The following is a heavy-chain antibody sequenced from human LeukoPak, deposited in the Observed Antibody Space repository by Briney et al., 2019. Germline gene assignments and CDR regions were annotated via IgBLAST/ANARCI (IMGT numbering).Heavy chain of an antibody. Sequence: GGSLRLSCAASGFSFRDFGMNWVRQAPGKGLQWLSYISSSGSTLFYADSVKGRFTISRDNVNNSLYLQMNSLGVDDMGVYYCARGYSTSSYSHCYYYMDVWGKGTTVAVSS. CDR2: ISSSGSTL. J-gene: IGHJ6*03. CDR1: GFSFRDFG. CDR3: ARGYSTSSYSHCYYYMDV. D-gene: IGHD6-6*01. V-gene: IGHV3-48*01.